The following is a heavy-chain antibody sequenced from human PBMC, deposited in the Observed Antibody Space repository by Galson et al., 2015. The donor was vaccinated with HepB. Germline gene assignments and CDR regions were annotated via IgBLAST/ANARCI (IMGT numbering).Heavy chain of an antibody. CDR2: IIPIFGTA. CDR1: GGTFSSYA. J-gene: IGHJ6*02. V-gene: IGHV1-69*13. CDR3: ARGQGCSGGSCYPSLYYYYGMDV. D-gene: IGHD2-15*01. Sequence: SVKVSCKASGGTFSSYAISWVRQAPGQGLEWMGGIIPIFGTASYAQKFQGRVTITADESTSTAYMELSSLRSEDTAVYYCARGQGCSGGSCYPSLYYYYGMDVWGQGTTVTVSS.